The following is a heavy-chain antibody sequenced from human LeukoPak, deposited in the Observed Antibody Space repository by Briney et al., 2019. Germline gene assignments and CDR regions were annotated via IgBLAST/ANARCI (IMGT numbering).Heavy chain of an antibody. Sequence: GASVKVSCKASGYSFTAYYIHWVRQAPGQGPEWMGWINPNSGGTNYRKKFQGWVTMTRDTSISTAYMELSRLTSDDTAVYYCARDLAQGGGGGLVGATDYWGQGTLITVSS. CDR3: ARDLAQGGGGGLVGATDY. J-gene: IGHJ4*02. CDR1: GYSFTAYY. D-gene: IGHD1-26*01. CDR2: INPNSGGT. V-gene: IGHV1-2*04.